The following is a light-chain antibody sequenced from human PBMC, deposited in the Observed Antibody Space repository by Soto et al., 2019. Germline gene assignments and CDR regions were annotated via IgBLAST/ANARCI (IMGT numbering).Light chain of an antibody. Sequence: IQMTQSPSALSASVGDRVTITCRARQDISNYLSLYQQKPGKAPKLLIYAASTLQSGVPSRFSGRGSGTDFTLTISSLQPEDFATYYCQKYNSAPVPFGQGTKLEIK. CDR1: QDISNY. CDR2: AAS. CDR3: QKYNSAPVP. J-gene: IGKJ2*01. V-gene: IGKV1-27*01.